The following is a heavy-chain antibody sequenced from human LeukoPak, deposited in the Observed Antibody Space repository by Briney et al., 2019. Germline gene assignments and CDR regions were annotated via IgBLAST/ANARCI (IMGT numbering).Heavy chain of an antibody. V-gene: IGHV3-49*04. CDR2: IRSKAYGGTT. D-gene: IGHD4-17*01. J-gene: IGHJ4*02. CDR1: GFTFSSYS. Sequence: PGGSLRLSCAASGFTFSSYSMTWVRQAPGKGLEWVGFIRSKAYGGTTEYAASVKGRFTISRDDSKSIAYLQMNSLKTEDTAVYYCTRGWSYGVDGSPFDYWGQGTLVTVSS. CDR3: TRGWSYGVDGSPFDY.